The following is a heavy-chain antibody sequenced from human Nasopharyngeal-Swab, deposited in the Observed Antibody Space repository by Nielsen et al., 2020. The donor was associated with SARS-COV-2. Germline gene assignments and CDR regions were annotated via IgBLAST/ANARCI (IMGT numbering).Heavy chain of an antibody. CDR2: INPNSGGT. CDR1: GYTFTGCD. Sequence: ASVKVSCKASGYTFTGCDMHWVRQAPGQGLEWMGRINPNSGGTNYAQKFQGRVTMTRDTSISTAYMELSRLRSEDTAVYYCARGGRNWNDYYYYGMDVWGQGTTVTVSS. V-gene: IGHV1-2*06. CDR3: ARGGRNWNDYYYYGMDV. D-gene: IGHD1-1*01. J-gene: IGHJ6*02.